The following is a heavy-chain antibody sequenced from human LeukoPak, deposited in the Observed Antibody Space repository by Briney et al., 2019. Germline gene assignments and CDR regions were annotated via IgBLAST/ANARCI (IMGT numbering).Heavy chain of an antibody. V-gene: IGHV5-51*01. CDR2: IYPGDSDT. J-gene: IGHJ3*02. Sequence: GESLKISSKGSGXTFTTYWIGWVRQMPGKGLEWMGIIYPGDSDTRYSPSFKGQVTISADRSISTAYLQWSSLRASDTAVYYCARRSPTSHDAFDIWGQGTMVTVSS. CDR1: GXTFTTYW. CDR3: ARRSPTSHDAFDI.